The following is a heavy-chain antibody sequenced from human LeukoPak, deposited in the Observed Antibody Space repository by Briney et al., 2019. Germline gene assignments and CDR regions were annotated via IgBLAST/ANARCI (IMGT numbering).Heavy chain of an antibody. V-gene: IGHV1-24*01. CDR1: GYTLTELS. Sequence: ASVKVSCKVSGYTLTELSMHWVRQAPGKGLEWMGGFDPEDGETIYAQKFQGRVTMTEDTSTDTAYMELSSLRSEDTAVYYCATDRRALTYYYDSSGYYGWGQGTLVTVSS. D-gene: IGHD3-22*01. CDR3: ATDRRALTYYYDSSGYYG. J-gene: IGHJ4*02. CDR2: FDPEDGET.